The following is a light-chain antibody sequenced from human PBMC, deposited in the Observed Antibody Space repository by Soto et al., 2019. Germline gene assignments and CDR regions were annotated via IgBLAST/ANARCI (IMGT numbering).Light chain of an antibody. J-gene: IGLJ1*01. Sequence: QSVLTQPPSVSGAPGQRVTIGCTGNNSNIGTGFDVHWYRHFPGAAPKLLLSGTSHRPSGVPDRFSGSKSGTSASLAITGLQADDEAEYYCQTSDSGLFGLIFGTGTKVTVL. CDR3: QTSDSGLFGLI. CDR2: GTS. CDR1: NSNIGTGFD. V-gene: IGLV1-40*01.